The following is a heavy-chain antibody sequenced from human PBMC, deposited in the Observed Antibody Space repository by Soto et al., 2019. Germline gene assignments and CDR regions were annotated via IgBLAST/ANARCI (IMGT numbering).Heavy chain of an antibody. V-gene: IGHV4-59*01. CDR2: IYYSGST. CDR1: GGSISSYY. Sequence: TLSLTCTVSGGSISSYYWSWIRQPPGKGLGWIGYIYYSGSTNYNPSLKSRVTISVDTSKNQFSLKLSSVTAADTAVYYCARDPNYSDAFGIWGQGTMVTVSS. D-gene: IGHD3-10*01. J-gene: IGHJ3*02. CDR3: ARDPNYSDAFGI.